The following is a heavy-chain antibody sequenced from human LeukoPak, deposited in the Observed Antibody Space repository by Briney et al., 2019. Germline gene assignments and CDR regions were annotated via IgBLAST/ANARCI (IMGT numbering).Heavy chain of an antibody. Sequence: ASVKVSCKASGYTLTSYDINWVRQATGQGLEWMGWMNPNSGNTGYAQKFQGRVTMTRNTSISTAYMELSSLRSEDTAVYYCARARERGTTYDYWAQGTLVTVSS. D-gene: IGHD1-7*01. V-gene: IGHV1-8*01. CDR3: ARARERGTTYDY. CDR1: GYTLTSYD. J-gene: IGHJ4*02. CDR2: MNPNSGNT.